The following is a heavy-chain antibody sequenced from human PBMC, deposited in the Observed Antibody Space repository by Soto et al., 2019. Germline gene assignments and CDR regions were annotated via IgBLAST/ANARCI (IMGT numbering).Heavy chain of an antibody. D-gene: IGHD1-20*01. J-gene: IGHJ4*02. V-gene: IGHV3-23*01. CDR1: GFTITSSA. CDR3: AKVHNTSRSFDY. CDR2: TGISGRTT. Sequence: EVQLLDSGGGLVQPGESLRLSCAASGFTITSSAMCWVRQAPGKGLEWVSTTGISGRTTYYADSVKGRFTVSRDDSKNTLDMHMLSLRAEDTAVYSCAKVHNTSRSFDYWGQGTPVTVSS.